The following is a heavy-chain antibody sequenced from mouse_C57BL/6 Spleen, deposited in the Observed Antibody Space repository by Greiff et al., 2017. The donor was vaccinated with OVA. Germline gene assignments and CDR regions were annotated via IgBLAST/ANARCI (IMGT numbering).Heavy chain of an antibody. J-gene: IGHJ2*01. CDR1: GYTFTSYW. D-gene: IGHD1-1*01. CDR3: ARSTTVVARYYFDY. Sequence: QVQLQQPGAELVKPGASVKLSCKASGYTFTSYWMHWVKQRPGQGLEWIGMIHPNSGSTNYNEKFKSKATLTVDKSSSTAYMQLSSLTSDDSAVYYCARSTTVVARYYFDYWGQGTTLTVSS. V-gene: IGHV1-64*01. CDR2: IHPNSGST.